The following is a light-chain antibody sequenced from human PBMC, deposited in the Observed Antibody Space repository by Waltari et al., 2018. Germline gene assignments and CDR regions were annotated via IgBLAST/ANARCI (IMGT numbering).Light chain of an antibody. CDR1: QSVSSY. V-gene: IGKV3-11*01. CDR2: AAS. Sequence: EIVLTQSPATLSLSPGERATLSCRASQSVSSYLAWYQQKPGQAPGLLVYAASNRATGIPARFRGSGSGTYFTLTISSLEPEDFAVYYCQQRSNWPPLTFGGGTKVEIK. CDR3: QQRSNWPPLT. J-gene: IGKJ4*01.